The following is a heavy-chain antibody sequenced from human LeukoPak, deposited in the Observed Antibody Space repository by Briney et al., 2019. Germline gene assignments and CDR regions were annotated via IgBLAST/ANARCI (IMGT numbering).Heavy chain of an antibody. D-gene: IGHD1-26*01. CDR3: ARSDVVGAPDY. CDR1: GYTFTSYY. J-gene: IGHJ4*02. V-gene: IGHV1-46*01. Sequence: ASVKVFCKASGYTFTSYYMHWVRQAPGQGLEWMGIINPSGGSTSYAQKFQGRVTMTRDTSTSTVYMELSSLRSEDTAVYYCARSDVVGAPDYWGQGTLVTVSS. CDR2: INPSGGST.